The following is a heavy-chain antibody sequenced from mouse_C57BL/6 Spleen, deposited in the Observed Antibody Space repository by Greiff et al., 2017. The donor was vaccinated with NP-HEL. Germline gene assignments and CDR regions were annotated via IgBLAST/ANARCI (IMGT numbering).Heavy chain of an antibody. CDR3: ARAPSYYDYWYFDV. CDR2: INPNNGGT. J-gene: IGHJ1*03. V-gene: IGHV1-26*01. CDR1: GYTFTDYY. D-gene: IGHD2-4*01. Sequence: VQLQQSGPELVKPGASVKISCKASGYTFTDYYMNWVKQSHGKSLEWIGDINPNNGGTSYNQKFKGKATLTVDKSSSTAYMELRSLTSEDSAVYYCARAPSYYDYWYFDVWGTGTTVTVSS.